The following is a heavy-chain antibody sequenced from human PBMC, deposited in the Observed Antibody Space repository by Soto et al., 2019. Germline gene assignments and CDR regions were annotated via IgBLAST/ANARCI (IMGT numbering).Heavy chain of an antibody. CDR1: GYTFTSYY. V-gene: IGHV1-2*02. D-gene: IGHD3-22*01. J-gene: IGHJ4*02. CDR3: ARFYDDSTDSEFHDY. CDR2: INPITGGT. Sequence: ASVKVSCKASGYTFTSYYIHWVRQAPGQGLEWMGWINPITGGTNYAPKFQGRVTMTRDTSITTAYMELSRLRSDDTAVYYCARFYDDSTDSEFHDYWVQGTPVT.